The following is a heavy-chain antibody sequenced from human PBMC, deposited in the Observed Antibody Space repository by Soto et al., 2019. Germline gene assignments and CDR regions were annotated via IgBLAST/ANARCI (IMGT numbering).Heavy chain of an antibody. CDR3: AKRRGAGGHFDY. CDR2: ISSGGST. Sequence: LRLSCAASGFTFTSYAMGWVRQAPGKGLEWVSVISSGGSTYYADSVRGRFTISRDNSKDTLSLQMNSLGAEDTAVYYCAKRRGAGGHFDYWGQGALVTVSS. J-gene: IGHJ4*02. D-gene: IGHD2-15*01. V-gene: IGHV3-23*01. CDR1: GFTFTSYA.